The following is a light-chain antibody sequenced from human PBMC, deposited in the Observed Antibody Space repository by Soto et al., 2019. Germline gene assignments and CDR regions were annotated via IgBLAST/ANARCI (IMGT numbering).Light chain of an antibody. J-gene: IGKJ4*01. Sequence: EIVMTPSPAPPSVSPGERATLSRRASQSVSSNLAWYQQKPGQAPRLLIYGASTRATGIPARFSGSGSGTEFTLTISSLQPEDFATYYCQQLNSYLLTFGGGTKVDIK. CDR1: QSVSSN. CDR2: GAS. V-gene: IGKV3-15*01. CDR3: QQLNSYLLT.